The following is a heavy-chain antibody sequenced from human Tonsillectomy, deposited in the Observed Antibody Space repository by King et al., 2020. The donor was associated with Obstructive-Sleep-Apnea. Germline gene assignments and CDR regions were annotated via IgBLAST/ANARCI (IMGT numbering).Heavy chain of an antibody. CDR1: GFTFSSYA. D-gene: IGHD2-2*02. CDR3: ARGALGAATAILFDP. Sequence: VQLVESGGGVVQPGRSLRLSCAASGFTFSSYAMHWVRQAPGKGLEWVAVISYDGSNKYYADSVKGRFTISRDNSKNTLYLQMTSLRAEDTAVYYCARGALGAATAILFDPWGQGTLVTVSS. CDR2: ISYDGSNK. J-gene: IGHJ5*02. V-gene: IGHV3-30*04.